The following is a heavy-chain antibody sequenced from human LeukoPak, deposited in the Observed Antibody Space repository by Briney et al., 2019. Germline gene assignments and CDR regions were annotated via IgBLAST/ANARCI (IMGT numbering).Heavy chain of an antibody. Sequence: SETLSLTCAVSGYSISSGYYWGWIRQPPGKGLEWIGSIYHSGSTYYNPSLKSRVTISVDTSKNQFSLKLSSVTAADTAVYYCARVSVPAARNNWFDPWGQGTLVTVSS. CDR1: GYSISSGYY. D-gene: IGHD2-2*01. V-gene: IGHV4-38-2*01. CDR3: ARVSVPAARNNWFDP. J-gene: IGHJ5*02. CDR2: IYHSGST.